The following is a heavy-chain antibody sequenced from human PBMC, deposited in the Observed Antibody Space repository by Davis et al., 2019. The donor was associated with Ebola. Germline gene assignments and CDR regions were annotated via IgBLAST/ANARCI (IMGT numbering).Heavy chain of an antibody. D-gene: IGHD6-19*01. CDR1: GFTFDQYA. V-gene: IGHV3-7*03. Sequence: GGSLRLSCAASGFTFDQYAMYWVRQRPGKGLEWVANIKQDESEKNYADSVKGRFIISRDKSNNTLYLEMNSLRVDDTAVYYCATTQWLREFDNWGQGTLVTVSS. CDR3: ATTQWLREFDN. J-gene: IGHJ4*02. CDR2: IKQDESEK.